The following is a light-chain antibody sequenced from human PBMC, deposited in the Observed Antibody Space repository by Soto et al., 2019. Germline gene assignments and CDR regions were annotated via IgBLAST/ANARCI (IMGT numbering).Light chain of an antibody. Sequence: IVMTQYPATLSLSHGERVTLPCRASQSAISNLAWYQQKPGQTPRLLIYDASTRATDIPARFSGGGSGTDFTLTISSLLSEDFAVYYCHQYYKWPLTFGGGTKVDIK. CDR1: QSAISN. V-gene: IGKV3-15*01. CDR3: HQYYKWPLT. CDR2: DAS. J-gene: IGKJ4*01.